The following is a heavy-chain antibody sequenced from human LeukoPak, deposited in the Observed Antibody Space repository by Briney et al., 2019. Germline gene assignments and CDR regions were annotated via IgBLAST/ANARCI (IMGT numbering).Heavy chain of an antibody. V-gene: IGHV3-33*06. CDR1: GFTFSSYG. CDR2: IWYDGSNK. J-gene: IGHJ4*02. Sequence: PGRSLRLSCAASGFTFSSYGMHWVRQAPGKGLEWVAIIWYDGSNKYYADSVKDRFTISRDNSKNTLYLQMNSLRAEDTAVYYCAKDFSYYDSSGSGPDYWGQGTPVTVSS. D-gene: IGHD3-22*01. CDR3: AKDFSYYDSSGSGPDY.